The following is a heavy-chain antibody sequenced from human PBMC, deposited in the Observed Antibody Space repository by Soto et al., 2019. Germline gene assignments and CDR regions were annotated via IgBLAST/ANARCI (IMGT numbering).Heavy chain of an antibody. CDR3: ARDRKIFGVVISYYYMDV. V-gene: IGHV1-18*01. CDR1: GYTFTSYG. Sequence: QVQLVQSGAEVKKPGASVKVSCKASGYTFTSYGISWVRQAPGQGLEWMGWISAYNGNTNYAHKLQGRVTMTTDTSTSTAYMELRSLRSDDTAVYYCARDRKIFGVVISYYYMDVWGKGTTVTVSS. J-gene: IGHJ6*03. CDR2: ISAYNGNT. D-gene: IGHD3-3*01.